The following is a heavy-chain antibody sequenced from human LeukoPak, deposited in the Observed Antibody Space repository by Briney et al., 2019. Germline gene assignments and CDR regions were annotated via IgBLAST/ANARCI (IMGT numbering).Heavy chain of an antibody. CDR1: GFTFSSSA. CDR2: ISGSGGGT. V-gene: IGHV3-23*01. J-gene: IGHJ4*02. Sequence: PGGSLRLSCATSGFTFSSSAMSWVRQPPGKGLAWVSAISGSGGGTYYADSVKGRFTISRDNSKNTLYLQMNSLRAEDTAVFYCGKLLYSSGMYHFDYWGQGTLVTVSS. D-gene: IGHD3-10*01. CDR3: GKLLYSSGMYHFDY.